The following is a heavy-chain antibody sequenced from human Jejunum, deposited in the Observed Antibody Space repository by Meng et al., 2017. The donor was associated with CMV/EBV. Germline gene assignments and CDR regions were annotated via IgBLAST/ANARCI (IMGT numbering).Heavy chain of an antibody. D-gene: IGHD5-24*01. Sequence: SGFTFSSYAMHWIRQAPGKGLEWVAFISYDGRNIYYADSVKGRFTISTDKSKNTLYLQMNSLRGEDTAVYYCATGGWQQPRFDYWGQGTLVTVSS. CDR3: ATGGWQQPRFDY. J-gene: IGHJ4*02. V-gene: IGHV3-30*04. CDR2: ISYDGRNI. CDR1: GFTFSSYA.